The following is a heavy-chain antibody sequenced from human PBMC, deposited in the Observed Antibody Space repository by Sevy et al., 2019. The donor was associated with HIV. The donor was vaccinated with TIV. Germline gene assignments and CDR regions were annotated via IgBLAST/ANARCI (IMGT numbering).Heavy chain of an antibody. CDR1: GFTFSSYA. V-gene: IGHV3-21*05. D-gene: IGHD1-26*01. CDR2: ISSRRSYT. CDR3: ARCRVVAADYYFDY. Sequence: GGSLRLSCGASGFTFSSYAMSWVRQAPGKGLEWISYISSRRSYTNYADSVKGRFTISRDNAKNSLYLQMNSLRAEDAAVYYCARCRVVAADYYFDYWGRGTLVTVSS. J-gene: IGHJ4*02.